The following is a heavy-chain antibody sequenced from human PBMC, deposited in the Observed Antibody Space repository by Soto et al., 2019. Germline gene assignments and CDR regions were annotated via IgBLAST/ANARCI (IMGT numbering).Heavy chain of an antibody. V-gene: IGHV3-33*01. D-gene: IGHD2-2*01. CDR3: ARDQSVVVVPAHYYYYGMDV. Sequence: GGSLRLSCAASGFTFSSYGMHGVRQAPGKGLEWVAVIWYDGSNKYYADSVKGRFTISRDNSKNTLYLQMNSLRAEDTAVYYCARDQSVVVVPAHYYYYGMDVWGQGTTVTVSS. J-gene: IGHJ6*02. CDR1: GFTFSSYG. CDR2: IWYDGSNK.